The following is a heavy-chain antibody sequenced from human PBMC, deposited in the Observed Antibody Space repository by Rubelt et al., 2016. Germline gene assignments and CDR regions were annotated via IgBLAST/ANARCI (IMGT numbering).Heavy chain of an antibody. CDR3: ARDQHTYYDSTGFEY. D-gene: IGHD3-22*01. Sequence: LVQHGGSLRLSCAASGFTFGRYWMNWFRQAPGKGLEWVANIREDGSEEYYVDSVKGRFTISRDNAKNSLYLQMNSLRAEDTAVYYCARDQHTYYDSTGFEYWGQGTLVTVSS. J-gene: IGHJ4*02. CDR2: IREDGSEE. V-gene: IGHV3-7*03. CDR1: GFTFGRYW.